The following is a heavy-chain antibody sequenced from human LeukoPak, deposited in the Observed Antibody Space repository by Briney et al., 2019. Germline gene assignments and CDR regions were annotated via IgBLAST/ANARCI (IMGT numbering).Heavy chain of an antibody. CDR2: IWYDGSNK. Sequence: PGGSLRLSCAASGFTFSSYGMHWVRQAPGKGLEWVAVIWYDGSNKYYADSVKGRFTISRDNSKNTLYLQMNSLRVEDTAVYYCAKAGSGWYSFYFDFWGQGTLVTVSS. CDR1: GFTFSSYG. J-gene: IGHJ4*02. V-gene: IGHV3-33*06. CDR3: AKAGSGWYSFYFDF. D-gene: IGHD6-19*01.